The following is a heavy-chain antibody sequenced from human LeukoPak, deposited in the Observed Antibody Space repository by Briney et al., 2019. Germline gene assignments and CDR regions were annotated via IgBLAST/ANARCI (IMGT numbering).Heavy chain of an antibody. J-gene: IGHJ5*02. V-gene: IGHV1-69*13. CDR3: AARPCGGDCYHYNWFDP. Sequence: SVKVSCKASGGTFSSYVISWVRQAPGQGLEWMGGIIPIFGTANYAQKFQGRVTITADESTSTAYMELSSLRSEDTAVYYCAARPCGGDCYHYNWFDPWGQGTLVTVSS. CDR2: IIPIFGTA. D-gene: IGHD2-21*02. CDR1: GGTFSSYV.